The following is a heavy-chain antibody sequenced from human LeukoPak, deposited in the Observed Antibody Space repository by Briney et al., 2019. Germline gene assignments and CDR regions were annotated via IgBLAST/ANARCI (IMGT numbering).Heavy chain of an antibody. Sequence: PGGSLRLSCAASGFTFSSYSMNWVRQAPGKGLEWVSSISSSSSYIYYADSVKGRFTISRDNAKNSLYLQMNSLRAEDTAVYYCARDRAAGVGGYDSSGYLDYWGQGTLVTVSS. CDR1: GFTFSSYS. D-gene: IGHD3-22*01. CDR3: ARDRAAGVGGYDSSGYLDY. J-gene: IGHJ4*02. CDR2: ISSSSSYI. V-gene: IGHV3-21*01.